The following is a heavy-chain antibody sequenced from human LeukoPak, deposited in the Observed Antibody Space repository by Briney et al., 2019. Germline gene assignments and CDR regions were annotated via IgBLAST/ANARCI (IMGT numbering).Heavy chain of an antibody. CDR1: GYTFTGYY. V-gene: IGHV1-2*02. CDR3: ARDAVGLGWCSSTSCYEDNWFDP. CDR2: ISPNSGGT. Sequence: GASVKVSCKASGYTFTGYYMHWVRQAPGQGLEWMGWISPNSGGTNYAQKFQGRVTMTRDTSISTAYMELSRLRSDDTAVYYCARDAVGLGWCSSTSCYEDNWFDPWGQGTLVTVSS. D-gene: IGHD2-2*01. J-gene: IGHJ5*02.